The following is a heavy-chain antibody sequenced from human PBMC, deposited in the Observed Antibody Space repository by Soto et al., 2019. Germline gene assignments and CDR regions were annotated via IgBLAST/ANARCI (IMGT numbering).Heavy chain of an antibody. CDR3: ARERITMVRGVIHYYYGMDV. CDR1: GFTFSSYA. D-gene: IGHD3-10*01. V-gene: IGHV3-30-3*01. CDR2: ISYDGSNK. J-gene: IGHJ6*02. Sequence: QVQLVESGGGVVQPGRSLRLSCAASGFTFSSYAMHWVRQAPGKGLEWVAVISYDGSNKYYADSVKGRFTISRDNPKNTLYLQMNSLRAEDTAVYYCARERITMVRGVIHYYYGMDVWGQGTTVTVSS.